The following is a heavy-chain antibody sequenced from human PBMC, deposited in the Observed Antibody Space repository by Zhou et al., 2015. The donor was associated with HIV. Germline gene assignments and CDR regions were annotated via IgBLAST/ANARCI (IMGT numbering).Heavy chain of an antibody. V-gene: IGHV1-69*06. J-gene: IGHJ4*02. Sequence: QVQLVQSGAEVKKPGSSVKVSCKASGGSFSNYAISWVRQAPGQGLEYMGGITPIFGTAHYAQKFQDRVTITADKSTTTAYMEVSSLRSEDTAVYYCARVTPFSNYVRIFDYWGQGTLVTV. CDR1: GGSFSNYA. CDR3: ARVTPFSNYVRIFDY. CDR2: ITPIFGTA. D-gene: IGHD4-11*01.